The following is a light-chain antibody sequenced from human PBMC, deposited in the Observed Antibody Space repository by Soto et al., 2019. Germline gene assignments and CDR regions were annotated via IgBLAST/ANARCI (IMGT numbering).Light chain of an antibody. Sequence: QSVLAQPASVSGSPGQTITISCTGTSSDVGGYNFVSWYQQHPGKAPQLMISEVTNRPSGVSNRFSGSKSGNTASLTISGLQAEDEADYYCSSYTSSSANVVFGGGTKLTVL. CDR1: SSDVGGYNF. J-gene: IGLJ2*01. CDR3: SSYTSSSANVV. V-gene: IGLV2-14*01. CDR2: EVT.